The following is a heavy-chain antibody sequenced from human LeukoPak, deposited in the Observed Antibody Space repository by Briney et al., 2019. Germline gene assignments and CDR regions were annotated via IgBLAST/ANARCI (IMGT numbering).Heavy chain of an antibody. D-gene: IGHD2-2*01. CDR3: ARGPIVVVPAAIRRPFDY. CDR2: INHSGST. J-gene: IGHJ4*02. V-gene: IGHV4-34*01. CDR1: GGSFSGYY. Sequence: SETLSLTCAVYGGSFSGYYWSWIRQPPGKGLEWIGEINHSGSTNYNPSLKSRVTISVDTSKNQFSLKLSSVTAADTAVYYCARGPIVVVPAAIRRPFDYWGQGTLVTVSS.